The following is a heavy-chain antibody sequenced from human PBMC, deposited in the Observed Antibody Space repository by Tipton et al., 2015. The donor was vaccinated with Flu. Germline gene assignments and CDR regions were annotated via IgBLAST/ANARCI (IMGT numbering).Heavy chain of an antibody. Sequence: TLSLTCTVSGYSISSRYYWSWIRQSPGKGLEWIGQVYYSGTTNYNPSLKSRVTISLDKSKNQFSLTLKSMTTADTAVFYCARGGWEPHGGWFDPWGQGILVTVSS. V-gene: IGHV4-61*01. CDR3: ARGGWEPHGGWFDP. CDR1: GYSISSRYY. J-gene: IGHJ5*02. CDR2: VYYSGTT. D-gene: IGHD1-26*01.